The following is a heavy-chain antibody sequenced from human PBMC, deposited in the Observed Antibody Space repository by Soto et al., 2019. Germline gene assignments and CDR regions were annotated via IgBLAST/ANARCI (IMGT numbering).Heavy chain of an antibody. J-gene: IGHJ4*02. CDR1: GGTFSSYT. Sequence: QVQLVQSGAEVKKPGSSVKVSCKASGGTFSSYTISWVRQAPGQGLEWMGRIIPIIGIANYAQKFQGRVTITADKSTSTAYMDLSSLRSEDTAVYYCATRGKNSSGWYFWGQGTLVTVSS. CDR3: ATRGKNSSGWYF. CDR2: IIPIIGIA. D-gene: IGHD6-19*01. V-gene: IGHV1-69*02.